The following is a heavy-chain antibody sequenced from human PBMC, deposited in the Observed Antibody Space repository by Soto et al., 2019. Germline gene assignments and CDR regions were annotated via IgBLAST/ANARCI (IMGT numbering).Heavy chain of an antibody. CDR3: KTDPASDWGYMDF. Sequence: GGSLRLSCAASGFTFSSYGMHWVRQAPGKGLEWVAVISYDGSNKYYADSVKGRFTISRDNSKDTLYLQMDSLSAEDTAVYYCKTDPASDWGYMDFWGQGTTVTVSS. D-gene: IGHD7-27*01. CDR2: ISYDGSNK. V-gene: IGHV3-30*03. J-gene: IGHJ6*03. CDR1: GFTFSSYG.